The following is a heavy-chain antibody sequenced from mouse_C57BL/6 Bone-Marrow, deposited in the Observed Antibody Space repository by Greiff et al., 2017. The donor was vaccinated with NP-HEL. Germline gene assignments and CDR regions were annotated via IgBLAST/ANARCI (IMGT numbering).Heavy chain of an antibody. V-gene: IGHV1-80*01. CDR3: ARRRWLLNYAMDY. CDR1: GYAFSSYW. D-gene: IGHD2-3*01. CDR2: IYPGDGDT. J-gene: IGHJ4*01. Sequence: VQLQQSGAELVKPGASVKISCKASGYAFSSYWMNWVKQRPGKGLEWIGQIYPGDGDTNYNGKFKGKATLTADKSSSTAYMQLSSLTSEDSAVYFCARRRWLLNYAMDYWGQGTSVTVSS.